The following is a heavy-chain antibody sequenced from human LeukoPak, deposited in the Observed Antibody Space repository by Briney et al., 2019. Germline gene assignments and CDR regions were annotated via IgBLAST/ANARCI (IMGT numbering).Heavy chain of an antibody. Sequence: EGSLRLSCAASGFTFSSNAMSWVRQAPGKGLEWVSAISGSDDNTYYADSVKGRFTISRDNSKNTLYLQMNSLRAEDTAVYYCAKHQYSSGWYLNYWGQGTLVTVSS. V-gene: IGHV3-23*01. J-gene: IGHJ4*02. CDR2: ISGSDDNT. CDR3: AKHQYSSGWYLNY. D-gene: IGHD6-19*01. CDR1: GFTFSSNA.